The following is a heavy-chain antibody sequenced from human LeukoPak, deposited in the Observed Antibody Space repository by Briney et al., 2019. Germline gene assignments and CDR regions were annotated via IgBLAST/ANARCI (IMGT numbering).Heavy chain of an antibody. D-gene: IGHD6-19*01. V-gene: IGHV4-61*01. CDR1: GGSVSSGSYY. J-gene: IGHJ2*01. Sequence: PSETLSLTCTVSGGSVSSGSYYWSWIRQPPGKGLEWIGYIYYSGSTNYNPSLKSRVTISVDTSKNQFSLKLSSVTAADTAVYYCAREAVAGASFDLWGRGTLVTVSS. CDR2: IYYSGST. CDR3: AREAVAGASFDL.